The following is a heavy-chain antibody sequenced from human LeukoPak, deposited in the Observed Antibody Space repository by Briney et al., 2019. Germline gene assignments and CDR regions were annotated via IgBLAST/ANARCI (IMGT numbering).Heavy chain of an antibody. CDR2: IYYSGRT. D-gene: IGHD4-17*01. CDR1: GGSVNSGGYY. J-gene: IGHJ4*02. V-gene: IGHV4-31*03. CDR3: ASSSDYGDYD. Sequence: SETLSLTCTVSGGSVNSGGYYWTWIRQHPGKGLEWLGYIYYSGRTYYNPSLKSRITISLDTSKNQYSLNLTSVSAADTAFYFCASSSDYGDYDWGQGTLITVSS.